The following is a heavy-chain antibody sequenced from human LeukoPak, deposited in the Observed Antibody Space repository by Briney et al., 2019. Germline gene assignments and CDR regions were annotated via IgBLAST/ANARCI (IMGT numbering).Heavy chain of an antibody. CDR3: ARATYYYGSGHFDY. Sequence: GGSLRLSCAASGFTFSSYAMSWVRQAPGKGLEWVSAISGSGGSTYYADSVKGRFTISRDNSKNTLYLQMNSLRAEDTAVYYCARATYYYGSGHFDYWGQGTMVTVSS. CDR1: GFTFSSYA. D-gene: IGHD3-10*01. CDR2: ISGSGGST. V-gene: IGHV3-23*01. J-gene: IGHJ4*02.